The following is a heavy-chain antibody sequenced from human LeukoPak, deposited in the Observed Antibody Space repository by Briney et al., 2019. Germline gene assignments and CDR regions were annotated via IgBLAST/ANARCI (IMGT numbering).Heavy chain of an antibody. CDR3: ARLANPGIAVAGPGHYYGMDV. D-gene: IGHD6-19*01. Sequence: GESLKISCKGSGYSFTSYWIGWVRQMPGKGLEWMGILYPGDSDTTYSPSFQGQVTISADRSISTAYLQWSSLKASDTAMYYCARLANPGIAVAGPGHYYGMDVWGQGTTVTVSS. CDR2: LYPGDSDT. J-gene: IGHJ6*02. V-gene: IGHV5-51*01. CDR1: GYSFTSYW.